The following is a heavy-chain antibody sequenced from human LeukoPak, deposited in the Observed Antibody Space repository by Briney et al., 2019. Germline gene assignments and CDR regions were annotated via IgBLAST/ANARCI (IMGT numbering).Heavy chain of an antibody. CDR1: GFTFSSYA. J-gene: IGHJ5*02. CDR3: ARGGLFGVVANNWFDP. V-gene: IGHV3-23*01. D-gene: IGHD3-3*01. CDR2: ISGSGGST. Sequence: PGGSLRLSCAASGFTFSSYAMSWVRQAPGKGLEWVSAISGSGGSTYYADSVKGRFTISRDNSKNTLYLQMNSLRAEDTAVYYCARGGLFGVVANNWFDPWGQGTLVTVSS.